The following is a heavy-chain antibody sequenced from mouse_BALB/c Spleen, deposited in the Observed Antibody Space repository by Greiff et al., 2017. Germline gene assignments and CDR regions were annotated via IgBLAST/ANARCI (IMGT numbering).Heavy chain of an antibody. Sequence: VQLQQSGAELAKPGASVKMSCKASGYTFTSYWMHWVKQRPGQGLEWIGYINPSTGYTEYNQKFKDKATLTADKSSSTAYMQLSSLTSEDSAVYYCARAYYRYDGYFDVWGAGTTVTVSS. D-gene: IGHD2-14*01. CDR3: ARAYYRYDGYFDV. CDR1: GYTFTSYW. J-gene: IGHJ1*01. CDR2: INPSTGYT. V-gene: IGHV1-7*01.